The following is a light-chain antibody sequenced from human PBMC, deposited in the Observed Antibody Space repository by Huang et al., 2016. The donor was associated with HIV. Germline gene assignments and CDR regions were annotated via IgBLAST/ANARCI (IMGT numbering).Light chain of an antibody. V-gene: IGKV3-11*01. CDR1: QSVSSY. CDR2: DAT. Sequence: EIVLTQSPATLSLSPGERATLSCRTSQSVSSYLAWYQQKPGQAPRLIIYDATTRATGIPARFGGSGFGTDFTLTISSLEPEDFAVYYCQQRTNWRTFGQGTKLETK. CDR3: QQRTNWRT. J-gene: IGKJ2*01.